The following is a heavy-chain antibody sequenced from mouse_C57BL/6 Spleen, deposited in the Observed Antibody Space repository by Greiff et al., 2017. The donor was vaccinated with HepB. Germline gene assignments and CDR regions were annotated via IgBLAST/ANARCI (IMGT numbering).Heavy chain of an antibody. J-gene: IGHJ4*01. CDR1: GYTFTSYW. Sequence: VQLQQSGTELVKPGASVKLSCKASGYTFTSYWMHWVKQRPGQGLEWIGNINPSNGGTNYNEKFKSKATLTVDKSSSTAYMQLSSLTSEDSAVFYGARWVPYYAMDYWGQGTSVTVSS. V-gene: IGHV1-53*01. CDR2: INPSNGGT. CDR3: ARWVPYYAMDY.